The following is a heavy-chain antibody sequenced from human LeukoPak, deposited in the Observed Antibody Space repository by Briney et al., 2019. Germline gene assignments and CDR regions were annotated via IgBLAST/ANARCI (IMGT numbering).Heavy chain of an antibody. CDR2: ISACNGNT. CDR1: GYTFTSYG. CDR3: GRALLGGSDIYTPFSY. Sequence: ASVKVSCKASGYTFTSYGISWVRQAPGQGLEWMGWISACNGNTNYAQKLQGRVTMTTDTSTSTAYMELRSLRSDDTAVYYCGRALLGGSDIYTPFSYWGQGTLVTVSS. J-gene: IGHJ4*02. D-gene: IGHD3-10*01. V-gene: IGHV1-18*01.